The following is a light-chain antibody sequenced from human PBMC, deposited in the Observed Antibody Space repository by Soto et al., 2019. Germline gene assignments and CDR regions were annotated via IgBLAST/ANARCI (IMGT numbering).Light chain of an antibody. CDR2: DAS. Sequence: ETVLTQSPATLSLSPGERATLSCRASQSVSSYLAWYQQKPGQAPRLLIYDASSRATGIPDRFSGSGSGTDFTLTISRLEPEDFAVYYCQQYGSSPPWTFGQGTKVEIK. J-gene: IGKJ1*01. CDR1: QSVSSY. V-gene: IGKV3-20*01. CDR3: QQYGSSPPWT.